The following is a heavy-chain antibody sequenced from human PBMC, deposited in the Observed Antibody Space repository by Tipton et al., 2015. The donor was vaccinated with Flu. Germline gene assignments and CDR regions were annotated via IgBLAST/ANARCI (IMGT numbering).Heavy chain of an antibody. CDR2: INHSGST. V-gene: IGHV4-34*01. J-gene: IGHJ2*01. CDR3: ASRGAAAAPGWYFDL. Sequence: AGLVKPSETLSLTCAVYGGSFSGYYWSWIRQPPGKGLEWIGEINHSGSTNYNPSLKSRVTISVDTSKNQFSLKLSSVTAAGTAVYYCASRGAAAAPGWYFDLWGRGTLVTVSS. D-gene: IGHD6-13*01. CDR1: GGSFSGYY.